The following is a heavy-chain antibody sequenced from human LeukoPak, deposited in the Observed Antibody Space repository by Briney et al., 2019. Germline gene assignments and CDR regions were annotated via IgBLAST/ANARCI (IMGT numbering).Heavy chain of an antibody. Sequence: PSETLFLTCAVYGGSFSGYYWSWIRQPPGKGLEWIGEINHSGSTNYNPSLKSRVTISVDTSKNQFSLKLSSVIAADTAVYYCARHLFAAAGTRFDYWGQGTLVTVSS. D-gene: IGHD6-13*01. V-gene: IGHV4-34*01. CDR3: ARHLFAAAGTRFDY. J-gene: IGHJ4*02. CDR2: INHSGST. CDR1: GGSFSGYY.